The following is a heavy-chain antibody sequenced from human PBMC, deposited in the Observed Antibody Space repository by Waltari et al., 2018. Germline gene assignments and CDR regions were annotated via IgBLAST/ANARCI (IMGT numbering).Heavy chain of an antibody. CDR2: MNPNSGDT. CDR3: ARARKSFWFDS. CDR1: GYTFTNYD. J-gene: IGHJ5*01. V-gene: IGHV1-8*01. Sequence: QVLLVQSGAEVMKPGASVKVSCMASGYTFTNYDIYWVRQAAGQGLEWMGWMNPNSGDTHYAQKFQGRVTFTRDTSTSRAFIEMSNLRSDDTAVYYCARARKSFWFDSWGQGTLVAVSS.